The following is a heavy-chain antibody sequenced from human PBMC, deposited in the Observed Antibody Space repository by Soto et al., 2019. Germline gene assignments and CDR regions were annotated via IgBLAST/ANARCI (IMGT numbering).Heavy chain of an antibody. CDR1: GYNFTSYD. J-gene: IGHJ6*02. D-gene: IGHD6-13*01. CDR3: ARDIAAAGSDGMHG. CDR2: MNPNSGNT. Sequence: GASVKVSCTASGYNFTSYDINWVRQATGQGLEWMGWMNPNSGNTGYAQKFQGRVTMIRNTSISTAYMELSSLRSEDTAVYYCARDIAAAGSDGMHGRGQATTFTVSS. V-gene: IGHV1-8*01.